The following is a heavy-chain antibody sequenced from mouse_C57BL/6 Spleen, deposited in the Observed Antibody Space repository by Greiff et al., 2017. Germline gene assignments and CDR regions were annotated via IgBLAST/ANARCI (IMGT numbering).Heavy chain of an antibody. V-gene: IGHV1-50*01. CDR3: ARKSSDY. CDR1: GYTFTSYW. D-gene: IGHD1-1*01. J-gene: IGHJ2*01. Sequence: QVQLKQPGAELVKPGASVKLSCKASGYTFTSYWVQWVKQRPGQGLEWIGEIDPSDSYTTYNKKFKGKATLTVDTSSSTAYMELSSLTSEDSAVYYCARKSSDYWGQGTTLTVSS. CDR2: IDPSDSYT.